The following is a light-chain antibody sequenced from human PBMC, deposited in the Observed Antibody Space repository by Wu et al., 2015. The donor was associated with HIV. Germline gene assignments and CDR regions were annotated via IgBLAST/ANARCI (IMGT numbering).Light chain of an antibody. CDR2: DAS. CDR1: QSVPNSQ. V-gene: IGKV3-20*01. J-gene: IGKJ2*01. CDR3: QQYNSYPYT. Sequence: EIVLTQSPGTLSLSPGERVTLSCRASQSVPNSQLAWYQQKPGQPPRLLFYDASSRATGIPDRFSGSGSGTDFTLTISSLQPDDFATYYCQQYNSYPYTFGQGTKLEIK.